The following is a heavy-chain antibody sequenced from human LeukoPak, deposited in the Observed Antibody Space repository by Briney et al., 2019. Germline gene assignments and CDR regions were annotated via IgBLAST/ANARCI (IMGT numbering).Heavy chain of an antibody. CDR3: ASGCTNGGCSGRI. J-gene: IGHJ3*02. CDR1: GFSFSSYW. Sequence: GGSLRLSCAASGFSFSSYWMHWVRQAPGKGLVWVSRINSDGSSTSYADSVKGRFTISRDNAKNTLYLQINSLRAEDTAVYYCASGCTNGGCSGRIWGPGTMVTVSS. V-gene: IGHV3-74*01. CDR2: INSDGSST. D-gene: IGHD2-8*01.